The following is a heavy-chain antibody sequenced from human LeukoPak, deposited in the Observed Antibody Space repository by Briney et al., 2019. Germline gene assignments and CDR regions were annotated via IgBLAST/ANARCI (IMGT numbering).Heavy chain of an antibody. Sequence: PSETLSLTCTVSGASISSSANYWGWIRQPPGKGLEWIGSIGGSNYYRGSTYYNPSLKSRVTIHVDTSKDQFSLKLSSVTAADTAVYYCARLETSVTEHNWFDPWGQGTLVTVSS. J-gene: IGHJ5*02. CDR3: ARLETSVTEHNWFDP. CDR2: IGGSNYYRGST. V-gene: IGHV4-39*01. D-gene: IGHD2-21*02. CDR1: GASISSSANY.